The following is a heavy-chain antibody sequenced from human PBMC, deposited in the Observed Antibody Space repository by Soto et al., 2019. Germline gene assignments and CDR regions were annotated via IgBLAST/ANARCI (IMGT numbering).Heavy chain of an antibody. J-gene: IGHJ6*02. CDR3: AKAPTNDSNTVSSQDV. CDR2: ISWNSGSI. V-gene: IGHV3-9*01. D-gene: IGHD2-2*01. Sequence: GGSLRLSCAASGFTLGEYAMHWVRQAPGKGLEWVSGISWNSGSIGYAYSVKGRFTISRDNAKKYLYLQMNSLRAEDTALYYCAKAPTNDSNTVSSQDVWRQGTTVTVSS. CDR1: GFTLGEYA.